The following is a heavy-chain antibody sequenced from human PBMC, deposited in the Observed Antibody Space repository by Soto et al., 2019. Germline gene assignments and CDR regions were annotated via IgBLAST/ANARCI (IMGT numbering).Heavy chain of an antibody. CDR3: ARGLGYSSSWYLFLTEYFQH. CDR1: GGSFSGYY. D-gene: IGHD6-13*01. Sequence: PSETLSLTCAVYGGSFSGYYWSWIRQPPGKGLEWIGEINHSGSTNYNPSLKSRVTISVDTSKNQFSLKLSSVTAADTAVYYCARGLGYSSSWYLFLTEYFQHRGLGTLVTVS. J-gene: IGHJ1*01. CDR2: INHSGST. V-gene: IGHV4-34*01.